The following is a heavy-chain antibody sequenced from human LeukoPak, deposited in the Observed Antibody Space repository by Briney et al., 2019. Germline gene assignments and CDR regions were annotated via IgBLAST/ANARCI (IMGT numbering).Heavy chain of an antibody. V-gene: IGHV3-30*03. Sequence: GGSLRLSCAASGFTFSSYGMFWVRQAPGKGLEYVADISFDGRNKDTADSVKGRFTISRDNAKNSLYLQMNSLRAEDTAVYYCAREWLLWFGELGPPDAFDIWGQGTMVTVSS. D-gene: IGHD3-10*01. CDR3: AREWLLWFGELGPPDAFDI. CDR1: GFTFSSYG. CDR2: ISFDGRNK. J-gene: IGHJ3*02.